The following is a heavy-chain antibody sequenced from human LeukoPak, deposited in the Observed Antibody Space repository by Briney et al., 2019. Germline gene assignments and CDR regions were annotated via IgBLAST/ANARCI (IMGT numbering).Heavy chain of an antibody. V-gene: IGHV4-59*01. J-gene: IGHJ3*02. CDR3: ARALRWDDALDI. D-gene: IGHD4-23*01. Sequence: PGESLSLTCTVAGGSISSYYWRWIRQPPGEGRGWIGYIYYRGSNNYNPPLRGRVTISVATSKKQFFLKLSSVNAGDRALYYCARALRWDDALDIWSQETMVTVSS. CDR1: GGSISSYY. CDR2: IYYRGSN.